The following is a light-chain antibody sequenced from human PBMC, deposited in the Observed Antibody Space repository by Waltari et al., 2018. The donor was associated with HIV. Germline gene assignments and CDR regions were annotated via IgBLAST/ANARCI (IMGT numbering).Light chain of an antibody. CDR2: AAS. CDR3: QQSYGTPLT. Sequence: DIQMIQPPSSLSASVGDRVTITCRASQSISPYVNWYQQTPGSAPKLLIRAASSLQSGIPSRFSGSGSGTDFSLTISSLQSEDFATYYCQQSYGTPLTFGGGTRVEI. V-gene: IGKV1-39*01. J-gene: IGKJ4*01. CDR1: QSISPY.